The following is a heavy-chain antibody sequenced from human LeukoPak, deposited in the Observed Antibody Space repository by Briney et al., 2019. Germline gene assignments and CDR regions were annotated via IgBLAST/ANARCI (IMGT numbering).Heavy chain of an antibody. V-gene: IGHV4-59*01. CDR2: IYYSGST. CDR1: GGSISSYC. D-gene: IGHD3-22*01. J-gene: IGHJ3*02. Sequence: PSETLSLTCTVSGGSISSYCWSWIRQPPGKGLEWIGYIYYSGSTNYNPSLKSRVTISVDTSKNQFSLKLSSVTAADTAVYYCARDQGYYDSSGYFPSRAFDIWGQGTMVTVSS. CDR3: ARDQGYYDSSGYFPSRAFDI.